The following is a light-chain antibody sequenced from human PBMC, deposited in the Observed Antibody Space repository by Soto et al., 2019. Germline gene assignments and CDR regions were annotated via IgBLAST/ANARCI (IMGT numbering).Light chain of an antibody. CDR3: QQYYSTPYT. V-gene: IGKV4-1*01. J-gene: IGKJ2*01. CDR1: QSVLYSSNNKNY. Sequence: DIVMTQSPDSLAVSLGERATINCKSSQSVLYSSNNKNYLAWYQQTPGQPPKLLIYWASTRESGVPDRFSGSGSGTDFTLTISSLQAEDVAVYYCQQYYSTPYTFGQGTKVDIK. CDR2: WAS.